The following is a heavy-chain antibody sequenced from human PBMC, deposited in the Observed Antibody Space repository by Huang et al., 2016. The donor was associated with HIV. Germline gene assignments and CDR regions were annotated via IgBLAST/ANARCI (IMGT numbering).Heavy chain of an antibody. D-gene: IGHD6-19*01. CDR2: MNPKSGNT. J-gene: IGHJ4*02. CDR3: TRGRWAGAHIFDY. V-gene: IGHV1-8*01. CDR1: GSTFISYD. Sequence: QVRLVQSGADVKKPGASVKVSCKASGSTFISYDINWVRQAPGQGLEWMVWMNPKSGNTGYAQKLQGGVTFTRNTSRDTAYMELSGLRSEDTAVYYCTRGRWAGAHIFDYWGQGTLVSVSS.